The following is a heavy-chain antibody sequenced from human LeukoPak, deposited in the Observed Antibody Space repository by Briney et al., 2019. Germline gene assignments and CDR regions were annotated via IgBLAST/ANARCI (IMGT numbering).Heavy chain of an antibody. CDR2: INSDGSST. CDR1: GFTFSSYW. Sequence: PGGSLRLSCAASGFTFSSYWMHWVRQAPGKGLVWVSRINSDGSSTSYADSVKGRFTTSRDNAKNTLYLQMNSLRAEDTAVYYCAREPYYGSGSYPDYWGQGTLVTVSS. J-gene: IGHJ4*02. D-gene: IGHD3-10*01. CDR3: AREPYYGSGSYPDY. V-gene: IGHV3-74*01.